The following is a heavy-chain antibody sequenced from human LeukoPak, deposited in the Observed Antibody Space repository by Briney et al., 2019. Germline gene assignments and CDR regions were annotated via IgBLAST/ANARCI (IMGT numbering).Heavy chain of an antibody. V-gene: IGHV4-59*01. CDR2: IYYSEST. CDR3: ARDRGITMRRGYYGMDV. J-gene: IGHJ6*02. D-gene: IGHD3-22*01. Sequence: SETLSLTCTVSGGSISSYDWIWIRQPPGKGLEWIGYIYYSESTNYNPSLKSRVTISVDTCKNQFSLKLSSVTAADTAVYYCARDRGITMRRGYYGMDVWGQGTTVTVSS. CDR1: GGSISSYD.